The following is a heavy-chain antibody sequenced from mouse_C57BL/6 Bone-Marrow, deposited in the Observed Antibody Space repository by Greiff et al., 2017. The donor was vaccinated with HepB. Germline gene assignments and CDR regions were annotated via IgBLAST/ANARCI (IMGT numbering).Heavy chain of an antibody. J-gene: IGHJ4*01. D-gene: IGHD1-1*02. V-gene: IGHV1-64*01. CDR2: IHPNSGST. CDR3: ARTYGLYAMDY. CDR1: GYTFTSYW. Sequence: QVHVKQSGAELVKPGASVKLSCKASGYTFTSYWMHWVKQRPGQGLEWIGMIHPNSGSTNYNEKFKSKATLTVDKSSSTAYMQLSSLTSEDSAVYYCARTYGLYAMDYWGQGTSVTVSS.